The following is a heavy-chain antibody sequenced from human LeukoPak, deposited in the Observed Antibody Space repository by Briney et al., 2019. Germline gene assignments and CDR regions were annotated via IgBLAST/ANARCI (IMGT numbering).Heavy chain of an antibody. D-gene: IGHD3-10*01. CDR1: GFTFNSYA. CDR3: AKDLYYGSGSKFDD. J-gene: IGHJ4*02. CDR2: ISGSGTST. V-gene: IGHV3-23*01. Sequence: KSGGSLRLSCATSGFTFNSYAMSWVRQAPEKGLEWVATISGSGTSTYYADSVKGRFTISRDNSKNTLSLQMNSLRVEDTAVYYCAKDLYYGSGSKFDDWGQGTLVTVSS.